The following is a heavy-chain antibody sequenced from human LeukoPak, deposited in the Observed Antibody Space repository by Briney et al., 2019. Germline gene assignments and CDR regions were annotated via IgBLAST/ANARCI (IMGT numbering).Heavy chain of an antibody. CDR1: GFTVSSSY. D-gene: IGHD5-24*01. J-gene: IGHJ4*02. V-gene: IGHV3-66*01. CDR3: VRGVGYNYFVS. CDR2: IYISGTT. Sequence: GGSLRLSCAASGFTVSSSYTSWVRQAPGKGPEWVSVIYISGTTYHADSVQGRFTISRDNSKDTLYLQMNSLRAEDTAVYYCVRGVGYNYFVSWGQGTLVTVSS.